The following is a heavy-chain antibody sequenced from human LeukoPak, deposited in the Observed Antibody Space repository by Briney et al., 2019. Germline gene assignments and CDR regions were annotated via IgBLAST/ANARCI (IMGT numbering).Heavy chain of an antibody. Sequence: GGSLRLSCAASGFTFSDCYMSWIRQAPGKGLEWVSYISSSGSTIYYADSVKGRFTISRDNAKNSLYLQMNSLRAEDTAVYYCARDPDYGGNPYYFDYWGQGTLVTVSS. CDR3: ARDPDYGGNPYYFDY. D-gene: IGHD4-23*01. CDR2: ISSSGSTI. CDR1: GFTFSDCY. V-gene: IGHV3-11*01. J-gene: IGHJ4*02.